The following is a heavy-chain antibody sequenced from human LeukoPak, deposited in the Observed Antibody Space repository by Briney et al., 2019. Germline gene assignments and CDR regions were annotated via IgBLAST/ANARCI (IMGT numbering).Heavy chain of an antibody. D-gene: IGHD4-17*01. Sequence: PGRSLRLSCAASGFTFDDYAMHWVRQAPGKGLEGVSGISWNSGSIGYADSVKGRFTISRDNAKNSLYLQMNSLRAEDTALYYCAKELYGDYVSHDAFDIWGQGTMVTVSA. CDR2: ISWNSGSI. CDR1: GFTFDDYA. J-gene: IGHJ3*02. V-gene: IGHV3-9*01. CDR3: AKELYGDYVSHDAFDI.